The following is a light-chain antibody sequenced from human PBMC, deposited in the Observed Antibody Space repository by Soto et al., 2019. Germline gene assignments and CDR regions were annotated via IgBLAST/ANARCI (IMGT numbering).Light chain of an antibody. J-gene: IGKJ4*01. CDR3: QPRRNWIT. Sequence: EIVLTQSPATLSLSPEQRATLSCRASQSIGNNLAWYQQKSGQAPRLLMYHAFTRVSGIPARFSGSGSVTDFTLTISSLEPEDLAVYHCQPRRNWITFGGVTKVEIK. CDR2: HAF. CDR1: QSIGNN. V-gene: IGKV3-11*01.